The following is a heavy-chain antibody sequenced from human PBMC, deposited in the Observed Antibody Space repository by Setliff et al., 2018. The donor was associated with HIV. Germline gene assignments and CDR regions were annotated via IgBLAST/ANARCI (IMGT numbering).Heavy chain of an antibody. CDR2: ISGSGATT. D-gene: IGHD6-13*01. J-gene: IGHJ6*03. Sequence: GESLRLSCAASEFTFNIYAMSWVRQAPGKGLEWVSGISGSGATTNYADSVKGRFTISRDNSKNTLYLQMSTLRAEDTAVYYCAKTTPSSIRSPYYYYMDVWGKGTTVTVS. CDR3: AKTTPSSIRSPYYYYMDV. CDR1: EFTFNIYA. V-gene: IGHV3-23*01.